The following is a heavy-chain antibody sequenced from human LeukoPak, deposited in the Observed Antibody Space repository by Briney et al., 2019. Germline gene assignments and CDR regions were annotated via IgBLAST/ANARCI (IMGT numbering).Heavy chain of an antibody. CDR1: GGTFSSYA. Sequence: ASVKVSCKASGGTFSSYAISWVRQAPGQGLEWMGWIHPKSGDTNYAQKFQGRVTMTRDTSISTAYMELSRLRSDDTAVYYCARGLISDYLQVDYWGQGTLVTVSS. D-gene: IGHD3-22*01. CDR2: IHPKSGDT. V-gene: IGHV1-2*02. J-gene: IGHJ4*02. CDR3: ARGLISDYLQVDY.